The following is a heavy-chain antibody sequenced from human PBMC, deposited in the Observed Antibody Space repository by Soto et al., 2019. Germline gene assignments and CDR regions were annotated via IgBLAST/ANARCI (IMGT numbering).Heavy chain of an antibody. V-gene: IGHV4-61*01. D-gene: IGHD1-7*01. CDR2: IYYSGST. CDR3: ARATYKWNFRTFDY. CDR1: GGSVSSGSYY. J-gene: IGHJ4*02. Sequence: PSETLSLTCTVSGGSVSSGSYYWSWIRQPPGKGLEWIGYIYYSGSTNYNPSLQSRVTISVDTSKNQFSLKLSSVTAADTAVYYCARATYKWNFRTFDYWGQGTLVTVSS.